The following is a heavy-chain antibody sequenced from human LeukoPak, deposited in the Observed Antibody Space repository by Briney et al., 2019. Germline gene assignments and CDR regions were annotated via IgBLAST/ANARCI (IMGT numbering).Heavy chain of an antibody. V-gene: IGHV3-30*04. J-gene: IGHJ4*02. D-gene: IGHD3-10*01. CDR1: RFNFSSYA. CDR3: ARDGSGSGSIDY. CDR2: ISYDGSNK. Sequence: GSLRLSCAASRFNFSSYAMHWVRQAPGKGLEWVAVISYDGSNKYYADSVKGRFTISRDNSKNTLYLQMNSLRAEDTAVYYCARDGSGSGSIDYWGQGTLVTVSS.